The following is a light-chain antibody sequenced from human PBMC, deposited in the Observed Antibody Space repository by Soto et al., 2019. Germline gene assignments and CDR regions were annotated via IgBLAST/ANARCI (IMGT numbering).Light chain of an antibody. Sequence: QCALTKPRSVSGSPGQSVTISCTGTSSDVGGYNYVSCYQQHPGKAXKLMIYXXXXLXSGVPDRFSGSKSGNTASLTISGLQAEDEADYYCCSYAGSYTLVFGGGTQLTVL. CDR2: XXX. CDR1: SSDVGGYNY. CDR3: CSYAGSYTLV. J-gene: IGLJ2*01. V-gene: IGLV2-11*01.